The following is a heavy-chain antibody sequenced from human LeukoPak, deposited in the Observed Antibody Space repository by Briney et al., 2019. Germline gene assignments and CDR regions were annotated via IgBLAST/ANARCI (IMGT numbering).Heavy chain of an antibody. CDR3: ARRANCSGGSCYDY. CDR2: IYYSGST. Sequence: SETLSLTCTVSGGSISSYYWSWIRQPPGKGLEWIGYIYYSGSTNYNPSLKSRVTISVDTSKNQFSLKLSSVTAADTAVYYCARRANCSGGSCYDYWGQGTLVTVSS. CDR1: GGSISSYY. J-gene: IGHJ4*02. V-gene: IGHV4-59*08. D-gene: IGHD2-15*01.